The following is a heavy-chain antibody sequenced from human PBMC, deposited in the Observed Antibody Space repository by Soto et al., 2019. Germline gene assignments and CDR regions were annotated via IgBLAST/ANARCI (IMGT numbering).Heavy chain of an antibody. D-gene: IGHD2-21*02. Sequence: ETLSLACPVSGGSITDYSWVWIRQPAGKGLEWIGRIFSSGSTNYNPSLKGRITMSLDTSKNQFSLKLNSATATDTAVYFCARDQGVVVTADNWFDPWDQEILVTVSS. CDR1: GGSITDYS. V-gene: IGHV4-4*07. CDR2: IFSSGST. J-gene: IGHJ5*02. CDR3: ARDQGVVVTADNWFDP.